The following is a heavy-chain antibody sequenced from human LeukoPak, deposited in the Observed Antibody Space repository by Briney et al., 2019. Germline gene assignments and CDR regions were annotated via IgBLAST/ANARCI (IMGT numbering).Heavy chain of an antibody. D-gene: IGHD3-22*01. V-gene: IGHV3-30*18. CDR2: ISYDGSNK. Sequence: PGGSLRLSCAASGFTFSSYGMHWVRQAPGKGLEWVAVISYDGSNKYYADSVKGRFTISRDNSKNTLYLQMNSLRAEDTAVYYCAKLPSSGLPPPDYWGQGTPVTVSS. CDR3: AKLPSSGLPPPDY. J-gene: IGHJ4*02. CDR1: GFTFSSYG.